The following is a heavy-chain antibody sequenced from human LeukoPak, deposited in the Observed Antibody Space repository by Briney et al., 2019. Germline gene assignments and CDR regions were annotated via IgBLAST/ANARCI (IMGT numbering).Heavy chain of an antibody. CDR1: GLSFSTYV. CDR2: IWYDESGQ. V-gene: IGHV3-33*01. J-gene: IGHJ4*02. D-gene: IGHD3-22*01. Sequence: GWSLTLSRAASGLSFSTYVMHWVRQASGKELEWVAMIWYDESGQHYADCVKGRFTISRDTSKNTLYLQMNSLRAEDTAVYFCARDSLYDDNGYYHYFDYWGRGTLVTVSS. CDR3: ARDSLYDDNGYYHYFDY.